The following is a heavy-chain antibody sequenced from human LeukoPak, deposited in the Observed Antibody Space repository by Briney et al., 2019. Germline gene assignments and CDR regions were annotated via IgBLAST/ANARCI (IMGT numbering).Heavy chain of an antibody. D-gene: IGHD6-19*01. CDR2: ISSSGSTI. CDR1: GFTFSSYE. J-gene: IGHJ4*02. CDR3: ASLGIAVAGFER. V-gene: IGHV3-48*03. Sequence: GGSLRLSCAASGFTFSSYEMNWVRQAPGKGLEWVSYISSSGSTIYYADSVKGRFTISRGNAKNSLYLQMNSLRAEDTAVYYCASLGIAVAGFERWGQGTLVTVSS.